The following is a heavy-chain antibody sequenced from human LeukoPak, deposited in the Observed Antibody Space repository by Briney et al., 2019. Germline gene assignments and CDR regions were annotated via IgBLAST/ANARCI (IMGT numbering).Heavy chain of an antibody. J-gene: IGHJ4*02. CDR2: INHSGST. V-gene: IGHV4-34*01. D-gene: IGHD4-17*01. Sequence: SETLSLTCAVYGGSFSGYYWSWIRQPPGKGLEWIGEINHSGSTNYNPSLKSRVTISVDTSKNQFSLKLSSVTAADTAVYYCARLPRDDYGDYGYYFDYWGQGTLVTVSS. CDR1: GGSFSGYY. CDR3: ARLPRDDYGDYGYYFDY.